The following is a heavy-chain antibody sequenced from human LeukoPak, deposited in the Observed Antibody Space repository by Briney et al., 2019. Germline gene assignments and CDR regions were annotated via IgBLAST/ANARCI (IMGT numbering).Heavy chain of an antibody. CDR1: GFTFSSYE. D-gene: IGHD3-10*01. J-gene: IGHJ4*02. CDR3: ARVWHDYYKMDY. V-gene: IGHV3-48*03. Sequence: GGSLRLSCATSGFTFSSYEMNWVRQAPGEGLEWVSYIGGSGSTTYYADSVKGRFTISRDNAKNSLYLQMKSLRAEDTAVYYCARVWHDYYKMDYWGQGTLVTVSS. CDR2: IGGSGSTT.